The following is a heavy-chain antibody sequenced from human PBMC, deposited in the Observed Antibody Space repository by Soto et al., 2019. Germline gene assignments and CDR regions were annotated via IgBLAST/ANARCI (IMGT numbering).Heavy chain of an antibody. V-gene: IGHV4-31*03. CDR2: IYYSGST. CDR1: GGSISSGGYY. J-gene: IGHJ5*02. D-gene: IGHD3-3*01. Sequence: SETLSLTCTVSGGSISSGGYYWSWIRQHPGKGLEWIGYIYYSGSTYYNPSLKSRVTISVDTSKKQFSLKLSSVTAADTAVYYCAIVSFSSFGVADPPVGWFDPWGQGTLVTVSS. CDR3: AIVSFSSFGVADPPVGWFDP.